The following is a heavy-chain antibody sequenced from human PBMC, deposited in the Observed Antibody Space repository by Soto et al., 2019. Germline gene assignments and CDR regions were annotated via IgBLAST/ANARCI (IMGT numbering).Heavy chain of an antibody. D-gene: IGHD2-15*01. Sequence: QVQLVESGGGVVQPGRSLRLSCAASGFTFSSYGMHWVRQAPGKGLEWVAVISYDGSNKYYADSVKGRFTISRDNSKNPLYLQMNSLRAEDTAVYYCAKRQYCSGGSCYYYYYGMDVWGQGTTVTVSS. J-gene: IGHJ6*02. CDR2: ISYDGSNK. CDR3: AKRQYCSGGSCYYYYYGMDV. V-gene: IGHV3-30*18. CDR1: GFTFSSYG.